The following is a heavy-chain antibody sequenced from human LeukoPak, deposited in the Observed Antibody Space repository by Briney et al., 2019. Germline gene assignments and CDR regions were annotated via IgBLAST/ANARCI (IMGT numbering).Heavy chain of an antibody. Sequence: PGRSLRLSCAASGFTFDDYAMHSVRQAPGKGLEWVSGISWNSGSIGYADSVKGRFTISRDNAKNSLYLQMNSLRAEDTAVYYCASYRRFDIAAAPSPLYWGQGTLVTVSS. CDR3: ASYRRFDIAAAPSPLY. CDR1: GFTFDDYA. V-gene: IGHV3-9*01. D-gene: IGHD6-13*01. CDR2: ISWNSGSI. J-gene: IGHJ4*02.